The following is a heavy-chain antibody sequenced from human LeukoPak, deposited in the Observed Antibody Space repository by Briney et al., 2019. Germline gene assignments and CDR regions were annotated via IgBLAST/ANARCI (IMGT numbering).Heavy chain of an antibody. CDR1: GGSISSSSYY. Sequence: SETLSLTCTVSGGSISSSSYYWGWIRQPPGKGLEWIGSIYYSGSTYYNPSLKSRVTISVDTSKNQFSLKLSSVTAADTAVYYCARERGGYSYDPMDVWGKGTTVTISS. J-gene: IGHJ6*04. V-gene: IGHV4-39*07. CDR3: ARERGGYSYDPMDV. CDR2: IYYSGST. D-gene: IGHD5-18*01.